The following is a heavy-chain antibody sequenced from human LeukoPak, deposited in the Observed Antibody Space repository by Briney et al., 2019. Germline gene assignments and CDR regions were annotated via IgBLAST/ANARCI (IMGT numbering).Heavy chain of an antibody. CDR2: INPKSHGT. CDR3: ATWSSSWSAFDL. J-gene: IGHJ3*01. CDR1: VYTFTGYY. V-gene: IGHV1-2*02. Sequence: ASVKVSCKASVYTFTGYYMHGVRQAPGQGLEGMGWINPKSHGTKYAQKFQGRVTMTTDTSITTAYMELSRLTSDDTAVYYCATWSSSWSAFDLWGQGTMVAVSS. D-gene: IGHD6-13*01.